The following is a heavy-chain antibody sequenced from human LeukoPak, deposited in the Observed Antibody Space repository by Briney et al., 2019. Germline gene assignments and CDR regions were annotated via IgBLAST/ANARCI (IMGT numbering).Heavy chain of an antibody. V-gene: IGHV4-39*01. CDR1: GGSISSSSYY. D-gene: IGHD3-22*01. Sequence: SETLPLTCTVSGGSISSSSYYWGWIRQPPGKGLEWIGSISYSGSTYYNPSLKSRVTISVDTSKNQFSLKLSSATAADTAVYYCARQSGITMIVVIIGDAFDIWGQGTMVTVSS. CDR2: ISYSGST. J-gene: IGHJ3*02. CDR3: ARQSGITMIVVIIGDAFDI.